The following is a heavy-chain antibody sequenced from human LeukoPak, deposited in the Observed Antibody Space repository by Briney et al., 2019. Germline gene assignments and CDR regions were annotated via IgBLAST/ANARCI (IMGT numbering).Heavy chain of an antibody. D-gene: IGHD6-6*01. V-gene: IGHV3-48*03. CDR3: AGVGRSSRPGY. J-gene: IGHJ4*02. Sequence: GGSLRLSCATSGFTFSSYEMSWVRQALGKGLEWVSYISSSGSSIYYADCVKGRFSISRDNTKNSLYLQMNSLRAGDTAIYYCAGVGRSSRPGYWGQGTLVTVSS. CDR1: GFTFSSYE. CDR2: ISSSGSSI.